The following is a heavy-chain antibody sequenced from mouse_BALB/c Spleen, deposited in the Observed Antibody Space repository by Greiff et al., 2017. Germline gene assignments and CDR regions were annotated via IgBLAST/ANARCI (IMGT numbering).Heavy chain of an antibody. J-gene: IGHJ1*01. CDR3: ARHGLYGSSYWYFDV. D-gene: IGHD1-1*01. CDR2: ISSGGGST. V-gene: IGHV5-12-1*01. Sequence: EVQLVESGGGLVKPGGSLKLSCAASGFAFSSYDMSWVRQTPEKRLEWVAYISSGGGSTYYPDTVKGRFTISRDNAKNTLYLQMSSLKSEDTAMYYCARHGLYGSSYWYFDVWGAGTTVTVSS. CDR1: GFAFSSYD.